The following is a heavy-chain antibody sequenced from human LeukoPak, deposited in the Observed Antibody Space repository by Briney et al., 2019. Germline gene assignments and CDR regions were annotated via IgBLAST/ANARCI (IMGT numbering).Heavy chain of an antibody. CDR3: ARDPAREARDNCFDP. Sequence: SETLSLTCTVSGYSISSGYYWGWIRQPPGKGLEWIGSIYHSGSTYYNPSLKSRVTISVDTSKNQFSLKLSSVSAADTAVYYCARDPAREARDNCFDPWGQGTLVTVSS. V-gene: IGHV4-38-2*02. J-gene: IGHJ5*02. CDR2: IYHSGST. CDR1: GYSISSGYY. D-gene: IGHD1-26*01.